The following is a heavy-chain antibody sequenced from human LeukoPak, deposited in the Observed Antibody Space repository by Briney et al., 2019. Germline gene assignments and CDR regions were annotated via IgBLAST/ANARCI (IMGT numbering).Heavy chain of an antibody. V-gene: IGHV1-2*04. CDR1: GYTFTGYY. J-gene: IGHJ4*02. CDR2: INPKSGGT. CDR3: ARGTAMVTFDY. Sequence: ASVKVSCKASGYTFTGYYMHWVRQAPGQGLEWMGWINPKSGGTNYAQKFQGWVTMTRDTSSSTAYMELSRLRSEDTAVYYCARGTAMVTFDYWGQGTLVTVFS. D-gene: IGHD5-18*01.